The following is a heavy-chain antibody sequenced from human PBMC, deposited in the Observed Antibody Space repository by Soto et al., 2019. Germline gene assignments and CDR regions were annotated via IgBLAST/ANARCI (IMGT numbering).Heavy chain of an antibody. CDR1: GYTFTSYD. V-gene: IGHV1-8*01. CDR3: ARGLSNCDFWRGYHYYMDV. CDR2: MNPNSGNT. D-gene: IGHD3-3*01. Sequence: QVQLVQSGAEVKKPGASVKVSCKASGYTFTSYDINWVRQATGQGLKWMGWMNPNSGNTGYAQKFQGRVTMTRNTSISTAYMELSSLRSEDTAVYYCARGLSNCDFWRGYHYYMDVWGKGTTVTVSS. J-gene: IGHJ6*03.